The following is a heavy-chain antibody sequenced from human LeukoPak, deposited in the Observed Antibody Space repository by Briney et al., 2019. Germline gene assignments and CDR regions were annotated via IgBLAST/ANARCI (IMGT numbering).Heavy chain of an antibody. CDR3: VTLGADY. CDR2: ISSNGGST. J-gene: IGHJ4*02. CDR1: GFTFRTYA. Sequence: PGGSLRLSYAASGFTFRTYAMHWVRQVPGKGLEYVSAISSNGGSTYYANSVKGRFTISRDNSKNTLYLQMGSLRPEDMAVYYCVTLGADYWGQGTLVTVSS. D-gene: IGHD3-16*01. V-gene: IGHV3-64*01.